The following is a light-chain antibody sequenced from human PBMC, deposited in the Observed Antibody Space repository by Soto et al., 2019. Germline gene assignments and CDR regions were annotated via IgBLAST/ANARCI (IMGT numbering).Light chain of an antibody. J-gene: IGKJ1*01. CDR3: QQFEITTWT. V-gene: IGKV3-20*01. CDR1: QGFXGGF. CDR2: GAS. Sequence: GLTQCACTLSLSPGERATLSCRASQGFXGGFLAWYQQKPGQAPSLLXDGASNRATGIPDRFSGSGSGTDFTPSISRLEPEYCAVYYCQQFEITTWTFGQGTKVDIK.